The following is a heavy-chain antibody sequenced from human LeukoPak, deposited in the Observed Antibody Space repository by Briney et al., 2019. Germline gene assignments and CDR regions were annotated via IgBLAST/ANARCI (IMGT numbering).Heavy chain of an antibody. J-gene: IGHJ6*03. CDR3: ARSVRGGDYVITYYYYYYMDV. D-gene: IGHD4-17*01. CDR2: VNHSGST. Sequence: SETLSLTCAVYGGSFSGYYWSWLRQPPGKGLEWIGEVNHSGSTNYNPSLKSRVTISVDTSKNQFSLKLSSVTAADTAVYYCARSVRGGDYVITYYYYYYMDVWGKGTTVTVSS. V-gene: IGHV4-34*01. CDR1: GGSFSGYY.